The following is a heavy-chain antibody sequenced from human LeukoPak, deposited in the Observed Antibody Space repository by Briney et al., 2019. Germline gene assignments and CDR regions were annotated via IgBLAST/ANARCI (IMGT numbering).Heavy chain of an antibody. CDR2: IDPKSGDA. D-gene: IGHD3-16*01. Sequence: ASVKVSCKASGSTFSDYHINWVRQASGQGPEWMGWIDPKSGDAKYGQAFQGRVTMTRDTSISTAYMELNRLRFDDTAMYYCARGEYSNGYPYRLDSWGQGTLVTVSS. J-gene: IGHJ4*02. CDR1: GSTFSDYH. V-gene: IGHV1-2*02. CDR3: ARGEYSNGYPYRLDS.